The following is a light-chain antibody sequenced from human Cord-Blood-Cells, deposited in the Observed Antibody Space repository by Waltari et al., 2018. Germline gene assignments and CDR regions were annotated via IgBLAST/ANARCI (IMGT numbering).Light chain of an antibody. CDR3: QQSYSTLMYT. Sequence: DIQMTQSPSSLSASVGDRVTITCQASQSISSYLNLYLQKPGKAPKLLIYAASSLQSGVPSRFSGSGSGTDFTLTISSLQPEDFATYYCQQSYSTLMYTFGQGTKLEIK. CDR2: AAS. V-gene: IGKV1-39*01. CDR1: QSISSY. J-gene: IGKJ2*01.